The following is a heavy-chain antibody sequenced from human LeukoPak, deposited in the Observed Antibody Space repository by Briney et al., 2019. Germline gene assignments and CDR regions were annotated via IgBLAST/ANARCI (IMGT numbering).Heavy chain of an antibody. Sequence: GGSLRLSCAASGFTVSSNYMSWVRQAPGKGLEWVSVIYSGGSTYYADSVKGRFTISRDNSKNTLYLQMNSLRAEDTAVYYCARGRPYRGSSSWYGFPYYFDYWGQGTLVTVSS. D-gene: IGHD6-13*01. J-gene: IGHJ4*02. CDR3: ARGRPYRGSSSWYGFPYYFDY. CDR1: GFTVSSNY. CDR2: IYSGGST. V-gene: IGHV3-66*01.